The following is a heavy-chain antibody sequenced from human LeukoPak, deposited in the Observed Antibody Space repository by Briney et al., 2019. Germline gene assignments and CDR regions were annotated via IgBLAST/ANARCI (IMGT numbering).Heavy chain of an antibody. CDR2: IYYSGST. J-gene: IGHJ4*02. V-gene: IGHV4-59*01. D-gene: IGHD3-22*01. CDR1: GGSSSSYY. Sequence: PSETLSLTCTVSGGSSSSYYWSWIRQPPGKGLEWIGNIYYSGSTNYNPSLKSRVTISVDTSKNQFSLKLSSVTAADTAVYNCARVPPGYYDSSGYFDYWGQGTLVTVSP. CDR3: ARVPPGYYDSSGYFDY.